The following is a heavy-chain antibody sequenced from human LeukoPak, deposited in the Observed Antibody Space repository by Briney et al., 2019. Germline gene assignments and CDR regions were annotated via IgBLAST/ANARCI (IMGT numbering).Heavy chain of an antibody. CDR1: GGSISSYH. V-gene: IGHV4-59*01. Sequence: SETLSLTCTVSGGSISSYHWSWFRQAPGKGLEWIGYIYDSGSTNFNPSLKSRVTISVDTSKNQFSLKLSSVTAADTAVYYCARDYCSSTSCLFDYWGQGTLVTVSS. J-gene: IGHJ4*02. CDR2: IYDSGST. D-gene: IGHD2-2*01. CDR3: ARDYCSSTSCLFDY.